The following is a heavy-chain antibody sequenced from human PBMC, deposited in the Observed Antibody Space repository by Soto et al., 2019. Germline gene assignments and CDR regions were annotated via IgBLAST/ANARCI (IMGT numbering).Heavy chain of an antibody. D-gene: IGHD2-15*01. CDR2: IYWDNDK. CDR3: AHKGGRGAGMDV. Sequence: QITLKESGPTLVKPTQTLTLTCTSSGFTVSTSGVGVAWIRQSPGKALEWLALIYWDNDKRYSPFLQSRVIITKDTSKNQVVLTMTNMDPVDTATYYCAHKGGRGAGMDVWGQGTTVTVSS. CDR1: GFTVSTSGVG. V-gene: IGHV2-5*02. J-gene: IGHJ6*02.